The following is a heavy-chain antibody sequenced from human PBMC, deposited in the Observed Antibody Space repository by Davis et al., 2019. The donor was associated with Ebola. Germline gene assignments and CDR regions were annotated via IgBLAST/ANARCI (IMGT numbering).Heavy chain of an antibody. CDR1: GDTFSTYG. V-gene: IGHV1-69*13. CDR2: IIPIFRTT. Sequence: SVKVSCKASGDTFSTYGITWVRQAPGQGFEWMGGIIPIFRTTNYAQSFRGRVTITADQSASTAYMELRSLRSEDTATYYCARSHLLITFGGSIITHFDYWGQGTLVTVSS. D-gene: IGHD3-16*01. J-gene: IGHJ4*02. CDR3: ARSHLLITFGGSIITHFDY.